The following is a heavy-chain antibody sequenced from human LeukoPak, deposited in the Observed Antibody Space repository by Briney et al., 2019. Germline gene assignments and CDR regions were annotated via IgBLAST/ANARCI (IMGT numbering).Heavy chain of an antibody. D-gene: IGHD2-15*01. CDR2: ISYDGSNK. Sequence: GGSLRLSCAASGFTFSSYAMHWVRQAPGKGLEGVAVISYDGSNKYYADSVKGRFTISRDNSKNTLYLQMNSLRAEDTAVYYCARDLGYCSGGSCYYRNYFDYWGQGTLVTVSS. V-gene: IGHV3-30*04. J-gene: IGHJ4*02. CDR3: ARDLGYCSGGSCYYRNYFDY. CDR1: GFTFSSYA.